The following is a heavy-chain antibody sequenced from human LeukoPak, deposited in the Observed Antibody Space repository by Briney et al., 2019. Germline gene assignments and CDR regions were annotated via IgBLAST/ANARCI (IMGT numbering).Heavy chain of an antibody. J-gene: IGHJ5*02. CDR3: ATDFYDST. Sequence: GGSLRLSCATSGFTFSNAWTNWVRQAPGKGLEWVGRIRSNSDGGTIDYAAPVKGRFTLSRDDSKTTLYLQMNSLQTEDTAVYYCATDFYDSTWGQGTLVTVSS. CDR1: GFTFSNAW. V-gene: IGHV3-15*07. CDR2: IRSNSDGGTI. D-gene: IGHD3-22*01.